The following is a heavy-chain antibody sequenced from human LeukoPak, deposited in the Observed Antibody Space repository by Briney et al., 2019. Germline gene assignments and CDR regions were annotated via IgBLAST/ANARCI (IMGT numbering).Heavy chain of an antibody. CDR1: GFTVSNNY. J-gene: IGHJ4*02. V-gene: IGHV3-66*01. CDR2: IYSGGST. D-gene: IGHD3-10*01. Sequence: GGSLRLSCAASGFTVSNNYMSWVRQAPGKGLEWVSVIYSGGSTYYADSVKGRFTISRDNSKNTLYLQMNSLRAEDTAVYYCARGWRDYGSGSNYFDYWGQGTLVTVSS. CDR3: ARGWRDYGSGSNYFDY.